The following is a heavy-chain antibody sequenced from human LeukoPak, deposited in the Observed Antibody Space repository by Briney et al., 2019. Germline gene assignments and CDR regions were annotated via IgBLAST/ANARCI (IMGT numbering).Heavy chain of an antibody. J-gene: IGHJ4*02. D-gene: IGHD2-8*01. Sequence: SVKVSCKASGYAFSRYGITWVRQAPGQGLHWMGWISAFSGNSKYAQMFQGRVTMATDTSTNTAYMELRSLRSDDTAVYYCTRGTEMDSSGSNGFFSSHYRGQGTLVTVSS. CDR1: GYAFSRYG. V-gene: IGHV1-18*01. CDR2: ISAFSGNS. CDR3: TRGTEMDSSGSNGFFSSHY.